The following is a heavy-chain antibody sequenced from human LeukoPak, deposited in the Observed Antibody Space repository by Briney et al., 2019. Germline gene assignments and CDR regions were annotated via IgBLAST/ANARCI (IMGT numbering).Heavy chain of an antibody. CDR3: ARGPYSSSWPNWFGP. J-gene: IGHJ5*02. V-gene: IGHV1-8*03. Sequence: GASVKVSCKASGYTFTSYDINWVRQAPGQGLEWMGWMDPNNGNTGYAQKFQGRVTITRNTSISTAYMELSSLTSEDTAVYYCARGPYSSSWPNWFGPWGQGTLVTVSS. D-gene: IGHD6-13*01. CDR2: MDPNNGNT. CDR1: GYTFTSYD.